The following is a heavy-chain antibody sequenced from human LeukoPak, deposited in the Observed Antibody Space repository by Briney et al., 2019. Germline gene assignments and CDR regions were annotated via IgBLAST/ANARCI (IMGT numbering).Heavy chain of an antibody. J-gene: IGHJ1*01. CDR2: IYHSGST. CDR3: ASRSSSWNAAEYFQH. D-gene: IGHD6-13*01. Sequence: PGGSLRLSCATSGFTFSSYGMSWIRQPPGKGLEWIGSIYHSGSTYYNPSLKSRVTISVDTSKNQFSLKLSSVTAADTAVYYCASRSSSWNAAEYFQHWGQGTLVTVSS. V-gene: IGHV4-38-2*01. CDR1: GFTFSSYG.